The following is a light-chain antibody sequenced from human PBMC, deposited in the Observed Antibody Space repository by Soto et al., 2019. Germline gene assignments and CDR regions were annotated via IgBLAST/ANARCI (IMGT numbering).Light chain of an antibody. CDR1: QGISTY. CDR3: QKYNSAFALT. V-gene: IGKV1-27*01. CDR2: AAS. J-gene: IGKJ4*01. Sequence: DIQMTQSPSSLSASVGDRVTITCRASQGISTYLAWYQQKPGKVPKLLIYAASTLQSGVPSRFSGIGSGTDFTLTISILPPEDGANYYGQKYNSAFALTCGGGTKVEIK.